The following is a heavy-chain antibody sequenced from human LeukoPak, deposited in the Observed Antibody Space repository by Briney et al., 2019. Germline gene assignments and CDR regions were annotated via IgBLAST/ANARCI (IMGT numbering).Heavy chain of an antibody. J-gene: IGHJ6*03. CDR3: AREYCSSTSCYRGEDYYYYYMDV. CDR2: ISSSSSYI. Sequence: PGGSLRLSCAASGFTFSSYSMNWVRQAPGKGLEWVSSISSSSSYIYYADSVKGRFTISRDNAKNSLYLRMNSLRAEDTAVYYCAREYCSSTSCYRGEDYYYYYMDVWGKGTTVTVSS. CDR1: GFTFSSYS. D-gene: IGHD2-2*02. V-gene: IGHV3-21*01.